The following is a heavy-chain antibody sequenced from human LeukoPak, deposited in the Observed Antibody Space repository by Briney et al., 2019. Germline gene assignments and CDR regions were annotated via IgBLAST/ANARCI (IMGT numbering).Heavy chain of an antibody. D-gene: IGHD2-2*01. CDR3: APDLVEPAAPEHY. CDR2: INHNGST. CDR1: GGSFSGYY. J-gene: IGHJ4*02. Sequence: SETLSLTCAVYGGSFSGYYWSWIRQPPGKGLEWIGEINHNGSTNYNPSLKSRVTISVDTSKNQFPLKLSSVTAADTAVYYCAPDLVEPAAPEHYWGQGTLVTVSS. V-gene: IGHV4-34*01.